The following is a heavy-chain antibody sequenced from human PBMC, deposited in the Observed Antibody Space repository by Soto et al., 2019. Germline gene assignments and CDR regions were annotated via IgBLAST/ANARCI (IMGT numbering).Heavy chain of an antibody. CDR2: ISSSSTI. J-gene: IGHJ4*02. Sequence: HPGGSLRLSCAASGFTFRSYSMNWVRQAPGKGLEWVSYISSSSTIYYADSVKGRFTISRDNAKNSLYLQMNSLRAEDTAVYYCARDSGYSYGPLDYWGQGTLVTVSS. D-gene: IGHD5-18*01. CDR1: GFTFRSYS. CDR3: ARDSGYSYGPLDY. V-gene: IGHV3-48*01.